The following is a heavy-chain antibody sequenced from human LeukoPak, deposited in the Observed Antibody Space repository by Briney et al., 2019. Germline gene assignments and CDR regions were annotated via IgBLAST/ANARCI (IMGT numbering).Heavy chain of an antibody. CDR1: GYTFTSYY. Sequence: ASVKVSCKASGYTFTSYYVHWVRQAPGQGLEWMGRIIPALNITSYAQKFQGRVTITADTSTSTAYMELSSLRSEETAVYYCARDQGLTAPPPYGLDVWGQGTTVTVSS. CDR3: ARDQGLTAPPPYGLDV. CDR2: IIPALNIT. J-gene: IGHJ6*02. D-gene: IGHD5-18*01. V-gene: IGHV1-46*01.